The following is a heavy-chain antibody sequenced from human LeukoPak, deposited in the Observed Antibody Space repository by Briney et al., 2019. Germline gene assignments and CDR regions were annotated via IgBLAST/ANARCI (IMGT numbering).Heavy chain of an antibody. CDR3: ARQNDFGLDY. CDR2: IYPGDSDT. D-gene: IGHD3-3*01. Sequence: GESLRISCKGSGYTFSSYWIGWVRQMPGKGLEWMGIIYPGDSDTRYSPSLQGQVTISVDTSIGTAYPQWSSLKASDTAIYYCARQNDFGLDYWGQGTLVTVSS. CDR1: GYTFSSYW. J-gene: IGHJ4*02. V-gene: IGHV5-51*01.